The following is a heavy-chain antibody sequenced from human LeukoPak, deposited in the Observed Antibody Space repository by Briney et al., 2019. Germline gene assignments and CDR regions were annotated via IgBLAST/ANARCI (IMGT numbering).Heavy chain of an antibody. V-gene: IGHV3-23*01. CDR2: ISGSGDST. Sequence: GSLRLSRAASGFTFSSYAMSWVRQAPGKGLEWVSAISGSGDSTYYADSVKGRFTISRDNPKNTLYLQLNSLRGEDTAVYYCAIVSFGIGARYWGQGTLVTVSS. D-gene: IGHD6-6*01. CDR3: AIVSFGIGARY. CDR1: GFTFSSYA. J-gene: IGHJ4*02.